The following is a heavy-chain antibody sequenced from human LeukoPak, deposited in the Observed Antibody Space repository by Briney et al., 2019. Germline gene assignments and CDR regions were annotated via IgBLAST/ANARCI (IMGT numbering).Heavy chain of an antibody. J-gene: IGHJ5*02. CDR2: IIPIFGTA. CDR3: ASRPRYNWNWGNWFDP. CDR1: GGTFSSYA. V-gene: IGHV1-69*06. Sequence: ASVKVSCKASGGTFSSYAISWVRQAPGQGLEWMGGIIPIFGTANYAQKFRGRVTITADKSTSTAYMELSSLRSEDTAVYYCASRPRYNWNWGNWFDPWGQGTLVTVSS. D-gene: IGHD1-7*01.